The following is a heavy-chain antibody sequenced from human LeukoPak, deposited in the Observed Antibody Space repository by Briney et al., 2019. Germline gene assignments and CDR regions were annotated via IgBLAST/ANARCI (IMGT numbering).Heavy chain of an antibody. D-gene: IGHD5-18*01. CDR2: ISSSGSTI. CDR1: GFTFSSYE. J-gene: IGHJ4*02. V-gene: IGHV3-48*03. CDR3: ARVKDTAMADY. Sequence: GGSLRLSCAASGFTFSSYEMNWVRQAPGKGLEWVSYISSSGSTIYYADSVKGRFTISRDNAKNSLYLQMNSLRAEDTAVYYCARVKDTAMADYWGQGTLVTVSS.